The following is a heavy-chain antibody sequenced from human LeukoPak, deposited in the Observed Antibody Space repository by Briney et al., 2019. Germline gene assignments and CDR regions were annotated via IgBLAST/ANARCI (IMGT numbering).Heavy chain of an antibody. CDR2: IYTSGST. CDR3: ARVAKHFRGGLSFYFMDV. CDR1: GGSISSYY. Sequence: SETLSLTCTVSGGSISSYYWSWIRQPAGKGLEWIGRIYTSGSTNYNPSLKSRVTMSVDTSKNQFSLKLSSVTAADTAVYYCARVAKHFRGGLSFYFMDVWGIGTTVTISS. V-gene: IGHV4-4*07. D-gene: IGHD3-10*01. J-gene: IGHJ6*03.